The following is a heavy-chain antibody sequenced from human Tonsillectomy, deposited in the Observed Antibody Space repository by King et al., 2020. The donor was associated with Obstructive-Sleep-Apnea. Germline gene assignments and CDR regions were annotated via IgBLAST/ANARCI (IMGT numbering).Heavy chain of an antibody. V-gene: IGHV3-9*01. D-gene: IGHD6-19*01. CDR2: ISCNSGRI. J-gene: IGHJ4*02. CDR3: AKDLSSGWYGPVDY. Sequence: VQLVESGGGLVQPGRSLRLSCAASGFTFDDYAMHWVRQAPGKGLEWVSGISCNSGRIGYGDSVKGRFTISRDNAKNSLFLQMNSLRTEDTALYYCAKDLSSGWYGPVDYWGQGTLVTVSS. CDR1: GFTFDDYA.